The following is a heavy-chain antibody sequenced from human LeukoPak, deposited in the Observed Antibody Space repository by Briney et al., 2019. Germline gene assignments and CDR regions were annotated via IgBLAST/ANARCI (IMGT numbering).Heavy chain of an antibody. V-gene: IGHV4-39*07. CDR3: ARDTRPRGLGRGGFDY. J-gene: IGHJ4*02. D-gene: IGHD3-16*01. Sequence: PSETLSLTCTVSGGSISSSSYYWGWIRQPPGKGLEWIGSIYYSGSTYYNPSLKSRVTISVDTSKNQFSLKLSSVTAADTAVYYCARDTRPRGLGRGGFDYWGQGTLVTVSS. CDR1: GGSISSSSYY. CDR2: IYYSGST.